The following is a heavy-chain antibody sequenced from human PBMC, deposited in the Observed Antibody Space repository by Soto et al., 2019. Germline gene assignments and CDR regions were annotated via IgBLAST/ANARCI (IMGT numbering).Heavy chain of an antibody. CDR1: GFTFTSSA. CDR3: AASRAYYYDSSGFAFQH. Sequence: ASVKVSCKASGFTFTSSAVQWVRQARGQRLEWIGWIVVGSGNTNYAQKFQERVTITRDMSTSTVYMELSSLRSEDTAVYYCAASRAYYYDSSGFAFQHWGKGTLVTVPS. J-gene: IGHJ1*01. V-gene: IGHV1-58*01. CDR2: IVVGSGNT. D-gene: IGHD3-22*01.